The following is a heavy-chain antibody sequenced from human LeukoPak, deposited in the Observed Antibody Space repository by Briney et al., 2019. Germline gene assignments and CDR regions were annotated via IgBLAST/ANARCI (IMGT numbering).Heavy chain of an antibody. V-gene: IGHV4-38-2*01. CDR1: GYSISSGYY. J-gene: IGHJ4*02. CDR2: IYHSGST. Sequence: SETLSLTCAVSGYSISSGYYWGWIRQPPGKGLEWIGSIYHSGSTYYNPSLKSRVTISVDTSKNQFSLKLSSVTAADTAVYYCARSARPYYYGSGKIDYWGQGTLATVSS. D-gene: IGHD3-10*01. CDR3: ARSARPYYYGSGKIDY.